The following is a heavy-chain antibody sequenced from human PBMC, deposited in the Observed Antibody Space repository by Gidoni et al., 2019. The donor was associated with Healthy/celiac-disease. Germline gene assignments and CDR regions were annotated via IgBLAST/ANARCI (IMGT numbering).Heavy chain of an antibody. CDR3: ARTVGPGVADPTAPYYFDY. CDR2: IYYSGST. Sequence: QVQLQELGPGLVKPSQTLSLTCIFSGGSISSGGYYWSWIRQHPGKGLEWIGYIYYSGSTYYNPSLKSLVTISVDTSKNQYSLKLSSVTAADTAVYCCARTVGPGVADPTAPYYFDYWGQGTLVTVSS. CDR1: GGSISSGGYY. J-gene: IGHJ4*02. D-gene: IGHD6-19*01. V-gene: IGHV4-31*01.